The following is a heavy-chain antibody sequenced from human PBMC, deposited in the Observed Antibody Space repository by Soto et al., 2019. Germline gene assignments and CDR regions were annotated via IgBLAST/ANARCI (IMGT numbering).Heavy chain of an antibody. J-gene: IGHJ6*02. CDR1: GFTFSSYW. CDR2: INQAGSEK. Sequence: EVQLVESGGGLVQPGGSLRLSCAASGFTFSSYWMSWVRQAPGKGLEWVANINQAGSEKFYVDSEKGRFTISRDNAKKSLYLQMNTLRVEDTAVYYCARDGSSSWYSYYYNGMDVWGQGTTVTVSS. V-gene: IGHV3-7*05. CDR3: ARDGSSSWYSYYYNGMDV. D-gene: IGHD6-13*01.